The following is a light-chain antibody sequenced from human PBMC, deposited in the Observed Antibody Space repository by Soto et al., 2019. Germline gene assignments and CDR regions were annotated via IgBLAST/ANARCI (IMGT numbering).Light chain of an antibody. J-gene: IGKJ4*01. V-gene: IGKV4-1*01. CDR1: QSVLYSSNNENY. Sequence: DIVMTQSPDSLAVSLGESATINCKSSQSVLYSSNNENYLAWYQQQPGQPPKLLIDGASTRESGVPDRFSGGGSGTDFPLTISSLHAEDGAVYYRQPYYTTLTFGGGTKVEIK. CDR2: GAS. CDR3: QPYYTTLT.